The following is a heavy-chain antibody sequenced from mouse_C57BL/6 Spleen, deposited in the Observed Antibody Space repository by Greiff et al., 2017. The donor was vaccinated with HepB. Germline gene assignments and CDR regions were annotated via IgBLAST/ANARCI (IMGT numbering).Heavy chain of an antibody. CDR2: FYPGSGSI. CDR1: GYTFTEYT. D-gene: IGHD4-1*01. V-gene: IGHV1-62-2*01. CDR3: ARNEGSPPWDWVFDY. Sequence: VQLKESGAELVKPGASVKLSCKASGYTFTEYTIHWVKQRSGQGLEWIGWFYPGSGSIKYNEKFKDKATLTADKSSSTVYMELSRLTSEDSAVYFCARNEGSPPWDWVFDYWGQGTTLTVSS. J-gene: IGHJ2*01.